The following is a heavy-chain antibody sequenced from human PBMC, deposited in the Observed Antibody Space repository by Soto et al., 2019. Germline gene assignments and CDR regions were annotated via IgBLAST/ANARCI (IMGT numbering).Heavy chain of an antibody. J-gene: IGHJ4*02. CDR1: GFTFSTNA. CDR3: AKQFSGWSYYFDY. Sequence: QVQLVESGGGVVQPGRSLRLSCAASGFTFSTNAMHWVRQAPGKGLEWVAVISYDGSTRYYADSIKGRFTISRDNSKNTLYLQVNNLRAEDTAVYYCAKQFSGWSYYFDYGGQGTLVTVSS. V-gene: IGHV3-30-3*02. CDR2: ISYDGSTR. D-gene: IGHD6-19*01.